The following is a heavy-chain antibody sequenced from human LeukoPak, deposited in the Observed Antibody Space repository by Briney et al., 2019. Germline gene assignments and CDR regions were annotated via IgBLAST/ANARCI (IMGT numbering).Heavy chain of an antibody. CDR1: GGSISSYY. CDR2: IYYSGSA. V-gene: IGHV4-59*01. J-gene: IGHJ3*02. Sequence: PSETLSLTCTVSGGSISSYYWSWIRQPPGKGLEWIGYIYYSGSANYNPSLKSRVTISVDKSKNQLSLKLSSVTAADTAVYYCARRADSSGYCAFDIWGQGTMVTVSS. D-gene: IGHD3-22*01. CDR3: ARRADSSGYCAFDI.